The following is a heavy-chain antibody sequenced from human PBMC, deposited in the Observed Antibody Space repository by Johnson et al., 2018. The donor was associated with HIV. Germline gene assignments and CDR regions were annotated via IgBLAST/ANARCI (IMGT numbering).Heavy chain of an antibody. CDR3: VRGSRLGDIAVLSDAFDI. D-gene: IGHD6-19*01. J-gene: IGHJ3*02. CDR1: GFMFDNYG. CDR2: INWNGGST. V-gene: IGHV3-20*04. Sequence: VQLVESGGGVVRPGGSLILSCAASGFMFDNYGMRWVRQAPGKGLECVSGINWNGGSTGYVDSVKGRFTISRDNAKNSLYLQMNSLRAEDTALYYCVRGSRLGDIAVLSDAFDIWGRGTMVTVSS.